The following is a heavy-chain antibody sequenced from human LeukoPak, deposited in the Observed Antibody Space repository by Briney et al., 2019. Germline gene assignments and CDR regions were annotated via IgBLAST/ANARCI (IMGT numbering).Heavy chain of an antibody. D-gene: IGHD3-9*01. Sequence: GGSLRLSCAASGFTFSSYSMNWVRQAPGKGLEWVSSISSSSSYIYYADSVKGRFTISRDNAKNSLYLQMNSLRAEDTAVYYCASSGLGYDILTGYYPDDYWGQGTLVTVSS. CDR2: ISSSSSYI. CDR3: ASSGLGYDILTGYYPDDY. CDR1: GFTFSSYS. V-gene: IGHV3-21*01. J-gene: IGHJ4*02.